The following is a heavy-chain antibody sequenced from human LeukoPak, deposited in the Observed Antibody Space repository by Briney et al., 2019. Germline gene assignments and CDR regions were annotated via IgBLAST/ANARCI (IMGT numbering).Heavy chain of an antibody. J-gene: IGHJ4*02. Sequence: GGSLRLSCAASGFTVSSNYMSWVRQAPGKGLEWVSVIYSGGSTYYADSVKGRFTISRDNAKNSVYLQMNSLRAEDTAVYYCARDRDTVTNSPPFVAYWGQGTLVTVSS. CDR1: GFTVSSNY. CDR2: IYSGGST. V-gene: IGHV3-53*01. D-gene: IGHD4-17*01. CDR3: ARDRDTVTNSPPFVAY.